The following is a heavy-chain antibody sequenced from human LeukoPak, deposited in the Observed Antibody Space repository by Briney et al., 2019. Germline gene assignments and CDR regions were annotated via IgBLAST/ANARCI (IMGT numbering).Heavy chain of an antibody. V-gene: IGHV1-69*06. CDR2: IIPIFGTA. Sequence: SVNVSCTASGGTFSSYAISWVRQAPGQGLEWMGGIIPIFGTANYAQKFQGRVTITADKSTSTAYMELSSLRSEDTAVYYCARGSGKTNYGMDVWGKGTTVTVSS. CDR1: GGTFSSYA. D-gene: IGHD3-10*01. J-gene: IGHJ6*04. CDR3: ARGSGKTNYGMDV.